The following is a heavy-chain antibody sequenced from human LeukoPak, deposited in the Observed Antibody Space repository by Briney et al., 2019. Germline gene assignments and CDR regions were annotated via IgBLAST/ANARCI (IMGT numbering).Heavy chain of an antibody. CDR2: INTDGRTT. CDR1: GFTVSNYW. V-gene: IGHV3-74*01. J-gene: IGHJ4*02. CDR3: ARGGLEPVDY. D-gene: IGHD5-24*01. Sequence: PGGSLRLSCAVPGFTVSNYWMHWVRQAPGMGLVWVSRINTDGRTTSYADSVKGRFTISRDNAKNILYLEVNSLRTDDTAVYYCARGGLEPVDYWGQGTLVTVSS.